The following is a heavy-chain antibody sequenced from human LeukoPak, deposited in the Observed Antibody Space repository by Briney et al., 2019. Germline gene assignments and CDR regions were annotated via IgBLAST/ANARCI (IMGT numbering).Heavy chain of an antibody. CDR2: IKQDGSEK. CDR3: ARAVPFYCSSTSCQNHDYYYYYMDV. V-gene: IGHV3-7*01. CDR1: GFTFSSYW. J-gene: IGHJ6*03. D-gene: IGHD2-2*01. Sequence: SGGSLRLSCAASGFTFSSYWMSWVRQAPGKGLEWVANIKQDGSEKYYVDSVKGRFTISGDNAKNSLYLQMNSLRAEDTAVYYCARAVPFYCSSTSCQNHDYYYYYMDVWGKGTTVTVSS.